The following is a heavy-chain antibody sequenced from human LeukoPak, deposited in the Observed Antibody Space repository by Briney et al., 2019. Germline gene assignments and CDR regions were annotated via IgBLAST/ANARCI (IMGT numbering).Heavy chain of an antibody. Sequence: GRSLRLSCAASGFTFSSYGMHWVRQAPGKGLEWVAVVSYDGSNEDYADSVKGRFTISRDNDKNTLYLQVNSLRAEDTAVYFCAKSRGGFCSSTTCYGLEYWGQGTLVAVSS. CDR1: GFTFSSYG. CDR2: VSYDGSNE. V-gene: IGHV3-30*18. J-gene: IGHJ4*02. CDR3: AKSRGGFCSSTTCYGLEY. D-gene: IGHD2-2*01.